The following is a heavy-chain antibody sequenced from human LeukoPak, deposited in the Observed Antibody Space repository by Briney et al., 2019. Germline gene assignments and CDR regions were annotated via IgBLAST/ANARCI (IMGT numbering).Heavy chain of an antibody. CDR2: INPNSGGT. D-gene: IGHD5-12*01. CDR1: GYTFTGYY. V-gene: IGHV1-2*02. J-gene: IGHJ4*02. CDR3: ARGDKRGYSGYEY. Sequence: GAPVKVSCKASGYTFTGYYMHWVRQAPGQGLEWMGWINPNSGGTNYAQKFQGRVTMTRDTSISTAYMELSRLRSDDTAVYYCARGDKRGYSGYEYWGQGTLVTVSS.